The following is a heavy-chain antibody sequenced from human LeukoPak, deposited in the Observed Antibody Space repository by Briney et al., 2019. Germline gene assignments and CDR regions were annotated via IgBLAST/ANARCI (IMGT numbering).Heavy chain of an antibody. J-gene: IGHJ4*02. Sequence: SETLSLTCAVYGGCFSGYYWSWIRQPPGKGLEWIGEINHSGSTNYNPSLKSRVTISVDTSKNQFSLKLSSVTAADTAVYYCARGSQSLGYCSGGSCRAKIFDYWGQGTLVTVSS. CDR3: ARGSQSLGYCSGGSCRAKIFDY. D-gene: IGHD2-15*01. CDR2: INHSGST. V-gene: IGHV4-34*01. CDR1: GGCFSGYY.